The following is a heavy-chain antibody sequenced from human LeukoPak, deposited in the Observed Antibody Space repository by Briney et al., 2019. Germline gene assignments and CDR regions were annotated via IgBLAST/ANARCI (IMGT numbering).Heavy chain of an antibody. J-gene: IGHJ6*02. CDR1: GGTFSSYA. V-gene: IGHV1-69*13. D-gene: IGHD5-18*01. Sequence: ASVKVSCKASGGTFSSYAISWVRQAPGQGLEWMGGIIPIFGTANYAQKFQGRVTITADESTSTAYMELSSLRSEDTAVYYCASGYSLYYYYHGMDVWGQGTTVTVSS. CDR2: IIPIFGTA. CDR3: ASGYSLYYYYHGMDV.